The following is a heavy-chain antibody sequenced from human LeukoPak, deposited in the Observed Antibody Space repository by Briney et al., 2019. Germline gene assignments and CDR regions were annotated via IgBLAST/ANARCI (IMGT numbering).Heavy chain of an antibody. Sequence: SQTLSLTCTVSGGSISSGGYYWSWIRQPPGKGLEWMGNTYYSGSTYYNPSLKSRVTISVDTSKNQFSLKLSSVTAADTAVYYCTRGRRYYGSRSTFYFDYWGQGTLVTVSS. CDR3: TRGRRYYGSRSTFYFDY. CDR1: GGSISSGGYY. D-gene: IGHD3-10*01. J-gene: IGHJ4*02. CDR2: TYYSGST. V-gene: IGHV4-31*03.